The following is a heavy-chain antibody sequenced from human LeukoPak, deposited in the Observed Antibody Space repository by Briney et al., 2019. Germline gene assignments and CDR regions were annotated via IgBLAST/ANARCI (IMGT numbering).Heavy chain of an antibody. CDR3: ARHMGYCSGTSCYPDAFDI. CDR2: IYTSGST. J-gene: IGHJ3*02. CDR1: GGSISSGSYY. V-gene: IGHV4-61*02. D-gene: IGHD2-2*01. Sequence: PSQTLSLTCTVSGGSISSGSYYWSWIRQPAGKGLEWIGRIYTSGSTNYNPSLKSRVTISVDTSKNQFSLKLSSVTAADTAVYYCARHMGYCSGTSCYPDAFDIWGQGTMVTVSS.